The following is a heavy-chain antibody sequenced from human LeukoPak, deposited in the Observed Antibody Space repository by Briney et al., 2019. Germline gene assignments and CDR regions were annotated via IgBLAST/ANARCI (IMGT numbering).Heavy chain of an antibody. V-gene: IGHV3-23*01. D-gene: IGHD1-1*01. J-gene: IGHJ6*02. CDR2: ISHSGGST. CDR1: GLTFSSYA. CDR3: AKDMVQIYYYGMDV. Sequence: PGGSLRLSCAASGLTFSSYAMSWVRQAPGKGLEWVSTISHSGGSTYYADSVKGRFTISRDNSKNTMYMQMDSLRAEDTAVYYCAKDMVQIYYYGMDVWGQGTTVTVSS.